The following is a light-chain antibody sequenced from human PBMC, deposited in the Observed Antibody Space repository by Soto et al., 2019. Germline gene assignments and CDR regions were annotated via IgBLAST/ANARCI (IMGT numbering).Light chain of an antibody. CDR2: GAS. Sequence: EIVLTQSPGTLSLSPGERATLSCRASQSVSSIYLAWYQQKPGQAPRLLIYGASSRATGIPDRFSGSGSGTDFTLTISRLEPEDFAVYYCQQYGSSLRTFGQGTKVEIK. V-gene: IGKV3-20*01. J-gene: IGKJ1*01. CDR1: QSVSSIY. CDR3: QQYGSSLRT.